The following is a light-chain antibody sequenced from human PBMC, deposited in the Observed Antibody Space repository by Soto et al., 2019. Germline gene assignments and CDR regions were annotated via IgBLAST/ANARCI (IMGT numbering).Light chain of an antibody. V-gene: IGKV1-39*01. CDR2: AAS. Sequence: DIQMTQSPSSLSASVGDRVTITCRASRSISSYLNWYQQKPGKAPKLLIYAASSLQSGVPSRFSGSGSGTDFTLTISSLQPEDFATYYCQQSGTFGQGTKVDIK. CDR1: RSISSY. CDR3: QQSGT. J-gene: IGKJ1*01.